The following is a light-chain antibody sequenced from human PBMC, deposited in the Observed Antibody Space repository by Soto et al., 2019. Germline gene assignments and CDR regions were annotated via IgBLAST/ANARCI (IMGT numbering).Light chain of an antibody. CDR3: SSYTTSDTLDV. Sequence: QSVLTQPASVSGSPGQSITISCTGTSSDVGGYDYVSWYQHHPGKAPKLIIFDVSDRPSGVSHRFSGSKSGNTASLTISGLQAEDEADYYCSSYTTSDTLDVFGTGTKLTVL. CDR2: DVS. V-gene: IGLV2-14*03. J-gene: IGLJ1*01. CDR1: SSDVGGYDY.